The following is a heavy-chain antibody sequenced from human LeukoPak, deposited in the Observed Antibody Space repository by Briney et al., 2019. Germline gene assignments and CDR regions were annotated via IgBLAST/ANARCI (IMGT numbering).Heavy chain of an antibody. CDR2: ISGSGGST. CDR1: GFTFSDCY. J-gene: IGHJ4*02. CDR3: AKASLLDY. Sequence: GGSLRLSCAASGFTFSDCYMSWIRQAPGKGLEWVSAISGSGGSTYYADSVKGRFTISRDNSKNTLYLQMNSLRAEDTAVYYCAKASLLDYWGQGTLVTVSS. V-gene: IGHV3-23*01.